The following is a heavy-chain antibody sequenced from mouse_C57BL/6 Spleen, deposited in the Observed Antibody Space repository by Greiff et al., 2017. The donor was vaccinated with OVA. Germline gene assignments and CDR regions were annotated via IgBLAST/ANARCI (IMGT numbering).Heavy chain of an antibody. CDR1: GYTFTSYD. J-gene: IGHJ2*01. Sequence: VQRVESGPELVKPGASVKLSCKASGYTFTSYDINWVKQRPGQGLEWIGWIYPRDGSTKYNEKFKGKATLTVDTSSSTAYMELHSLTSEDSAVYFCARGAQATPFGYWGQGTTLTVSS. V-gene: IGHV1-85*01. CDR2: IYPRDGST. D-gene: IGHD3-2*02. CDR3: ARGAQATPFGY.